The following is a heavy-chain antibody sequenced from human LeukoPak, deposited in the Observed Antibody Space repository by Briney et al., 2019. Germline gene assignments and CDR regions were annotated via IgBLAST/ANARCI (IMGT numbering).Heavy chain of an antibody. V-gene: IGHV1-2*04. Sequence: GASVKVSCKASGYTFTGYYMHWVRQAPGQGLEWMGWINPNSGGTNYAQKSQGWVTMTRDTSISTAYMELSRLRSDDTAAYYCARDRGGYCSSTSCYGSFWFDPLGQGTLVTVSS. CDR3: ARDRGGYCSSTSCYGSFWFDP. CDR1: GYTFTGYY. CDR2: INPNSGGT. D-gene: IGHD2-2*01. J-gene: IGHJ5*02.